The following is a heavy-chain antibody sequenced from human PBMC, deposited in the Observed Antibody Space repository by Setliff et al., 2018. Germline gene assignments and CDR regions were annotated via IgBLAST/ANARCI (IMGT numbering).Heavy chain of an antibody. J-gene: IGHJ4*02. CDR2: INPSSGAT. Sequence: ASVKVSCKASGYTFTGYYMYWVRQAPGQGLEWMGRINPSSGATIYAQKFQGRVTMTSDTSISTAYMELGRLRSDDTAVYYCARTLYDYDTLTGPGYYFDYWGQGTLVTVSS. CDR3: ARTLYDYDTLTGPGYYFDY. D-gene: IGHD3-9*01. CDR1: GYTFTGYY. V-gene: IGHV1-2*06.